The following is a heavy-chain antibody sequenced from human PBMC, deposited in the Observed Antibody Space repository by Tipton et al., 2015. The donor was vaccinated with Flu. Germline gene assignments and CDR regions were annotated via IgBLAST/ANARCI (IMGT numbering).Heavy chain of an antibody. J-gene: IGHJ3*02. CDR1: GFTFNSYG. V-gene: IGHV3-30*02. D-gene: IGHD3-22*01. CDR3: AKDYGPDYYDSSGPLILHAFDI. CDR2: LRYDGTNK. Sequence: SLRLSCAASGFTFNSYGMHWVRQAPGKGLEWVAFLRYDGTNKYLADSVKGRFTISRDNSKNTLYLQMNSLRAEDTAVYYCAKDYGPDYYDSSGPLILHAFDIWRPGTLVTVPS.